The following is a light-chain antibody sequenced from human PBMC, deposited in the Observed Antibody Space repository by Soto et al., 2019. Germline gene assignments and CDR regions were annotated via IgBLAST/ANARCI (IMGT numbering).Light chain of an antibody. V-gene: IGLV1-40*01. CDR1: SSNIGAGYD. CDR2: GNT. CDR3: QSYDISLSGSV. Sequence: QSVLTQPPSVSGAPGQRVTISCTGSSSNIGAGYDVHWYQQLPGTAPKLLIYGNTNRPSGVPDRFSGSKSGTSASLAITGLQAEDEADYYCQSYDISLSGSVFGGGTQLTVL. J-gene: IGLJ7*01.